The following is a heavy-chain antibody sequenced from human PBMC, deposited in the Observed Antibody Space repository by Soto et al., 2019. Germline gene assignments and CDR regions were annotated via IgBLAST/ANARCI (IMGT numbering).Heavy chain of an antibody. J-gene: IGHJ3*02. CDR2: IIPILGIA. CDR3: ARWFWSGSDDAFDI. Sequence: SVKVSCKASGGTFSSYTISWVRQAPGQGLEWMGRIIPILGIANYAQKFQGRVTITADKSTSTAYMELSSLRSEDTAVYYCARWFWSGSDDAFDIWGQGTMVTVSS. V-gene: IGHV1-69*02. CDR1: GGTFSSYT. D-gene: IGHD3-3*01.